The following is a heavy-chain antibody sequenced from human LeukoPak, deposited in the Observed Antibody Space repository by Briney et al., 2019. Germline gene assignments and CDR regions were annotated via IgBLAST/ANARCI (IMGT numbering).Heavy chain of an antibody. CDR1: GFTFDDYG. CDR3: ARALLYYYGSGSYYGTALGY. J-gene: IGHJ4*02. D-gene: IGHD3-10*01. Sequence: GGSLRLSCAASGFTFDDYGMSWVRQAPGKGLEWVSGINWNGGSTGYADSVKGRFTISRDNAKNSLYLQMNSLRAEDTALYYCARALLYYYGSGSYYGTALGYWGQGTLATVSS. CDR2: INWNGGST. V-gene: IGHV3-20*04.